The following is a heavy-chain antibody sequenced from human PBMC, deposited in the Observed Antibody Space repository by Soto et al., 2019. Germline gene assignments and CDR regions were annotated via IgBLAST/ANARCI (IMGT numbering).Heavy chain of an antibody. CDR2: IYYSGST. Sequence: SETLSLTCTVSGGSISSYYWSWIRQPPGKGLEWIGYIYYSGSTNYNPSLKSRVTISVDTSKNQFSLKLSSVTAADTAVYYCARHEGRSTHIDVWGQGTRVTVSS. J-gene: IGHJ4*02. V-gene: IGHV4-59*08. CDR3: ARHEGRSTHIDV. D-gene: IGHD2-2*01. CDR1: GGSISSYY.